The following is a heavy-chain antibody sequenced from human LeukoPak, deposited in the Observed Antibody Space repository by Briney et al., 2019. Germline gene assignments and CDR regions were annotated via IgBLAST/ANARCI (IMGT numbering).Heavy chain of an antibody. Sequence: KASETLSLTCAVYGGSFSGYYWSWIRQPPGKGLEWIGEINHSGSTNYNPSLKSRVTISVDTSKNQFSLKLNSVTAADTAVYYCARAAPMVRGVPLDYWGQGTLVTVSS. CDR3: ARAAPMVRGVPLDY. CDR2: INHSGST. D-gene: IGHD3-10*01. CDR1: GGSFSGYY. V-gene: IGHV4-34*01. J-gene: IGHJ4*02.